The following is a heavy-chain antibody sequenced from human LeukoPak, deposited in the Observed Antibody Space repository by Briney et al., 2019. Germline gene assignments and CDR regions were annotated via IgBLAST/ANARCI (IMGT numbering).Heavy chain of an antibody. Sequence: GGSLRLSCAASGFTFTSYAMSWVRQAPGKGLEWVSAISGSGGSTYYADSVKGRFTISRDNSKNTLYLQMNSLGAEDTAVYYCAKVDGITIFEVFDYWGQGTLVTVSS. J-gene: IGHJ4*02. D-gene: IGHD3-3*01. CDR1: GFTFTSYA. CDR3: AKVDGITIFEVFDY. V-gene: IGHV3-23*01. CDR2: ISGSGGST.